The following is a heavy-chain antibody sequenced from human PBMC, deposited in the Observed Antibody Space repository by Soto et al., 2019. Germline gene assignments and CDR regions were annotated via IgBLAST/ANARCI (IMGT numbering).Heavy chain of an antibody. J-gene: IGHJ6*02. CDR2: ISYDGSNK. CDR3: AKDQCPIEAGGEYYYGMDV. CDR1: GFTFSSYG. D-gene: IGHD2-21*01. Sequence: QVQLVESGGGVVQPGRSLRLSCAASGFTFSSYGMHWVRQAPGKGLEWVAVISYDGSNKYYADSVKGRFTISRDNSKNTLYLQMNSLRAEDTAVYYCAKDQCPIEAGGEYYYGMDVWGQGTTVTVSS. V-gene: IGHV3-30*18.